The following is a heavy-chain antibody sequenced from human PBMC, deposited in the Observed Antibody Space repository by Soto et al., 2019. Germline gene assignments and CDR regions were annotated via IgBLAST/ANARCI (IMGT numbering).Heavy chain of an antibody. V-gene: IGHV4-4*02. CDR1: GGSFTSNNW. CDR2: IYRTGST. Sequence: SETLSLTCAVSGGSFTSNNWWTWVRQPPGQGLEWIGEIYRTGSTNYNPSLKSRVTISLDKSENQFSLKVTSLTAADTAVYYCASRDPGTSVDYWGKGTLVTVSS. J-gene: IGHJ4*02. CDR3: ASRDPGTSVDY. D-gene: IGHD1-7*01.